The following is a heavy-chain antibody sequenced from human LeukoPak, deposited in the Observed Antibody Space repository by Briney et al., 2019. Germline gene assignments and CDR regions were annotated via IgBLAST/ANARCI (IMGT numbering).Heavy chain of an antibody. D-gene: IGHD3-22*01. J-gene: IGHJ4*02. V-gene: IGHV3-23*01. CDR1: GFTFSSYV. Sequence: GGSLRLSCAASGFTFSSYVMSWVRQAPGKGLEWVSGIKGSGDSTYYASSVKGRFSISRDNSKNTLYLQMNSLRAGDTAVYYCASWTMIVVVIPYWGQGTLVTVSS. CDR2: IKGSGDST. CDR3: ASWTMIVVVIPY.